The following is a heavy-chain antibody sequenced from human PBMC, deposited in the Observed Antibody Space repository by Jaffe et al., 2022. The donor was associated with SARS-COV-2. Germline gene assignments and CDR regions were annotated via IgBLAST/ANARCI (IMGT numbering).Heavy chain of an antibody. D-gene: IGHD2-21*02. Sequence: EVQLVESGGGLVQPGTSLRLSCAASGFTFDDYAMHWVRQTPGKGLEWVSGISWNSGTIVYADSVKGRFAISRDNAKNSLYLQMNSLRTEDTALYYCAKSYGGDWTFGTDWGQGTLVTVSS. CDR2: ISWNSGTI. J-gene: IGHJ4*02. V-gene: IGHV3-9*01. CDR3: AKSYGGDWTFGTD. CDR1: GFTFDDYA.